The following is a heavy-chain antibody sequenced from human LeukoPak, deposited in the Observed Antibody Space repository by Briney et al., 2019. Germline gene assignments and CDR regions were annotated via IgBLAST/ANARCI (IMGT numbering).Heavy chain of an antibody. V-gene: IGHV1-46*01. D-gene: IGHD4-11*01. Sequence: ASVKVSCKASGDTFSSYYMHWVRQAPGQGLEWMGIINPSGGSTNYAQKFQGRLTMTRDMSTSTVYMELSSLRSEDTAVYYCARGILQNYYYYYYMDVWGKGTTVTVSS. CDR2: INPSGGST. CDR1: GDTFSSYY. J-gene: IGHJ6*03. CDR3: ARGILQNYYYYYYMDV.